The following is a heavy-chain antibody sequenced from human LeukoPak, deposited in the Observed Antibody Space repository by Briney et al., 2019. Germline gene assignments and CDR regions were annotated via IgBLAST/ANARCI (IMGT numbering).Heavy chain of an antibody. V-gene: IGHV4-39*01. CDR2: IYYSGTT. CDR1: GGSISSNGPY. J-gene: IGHJ4*02. D-gene: IGHD6-19*01. CDR3: ARHETYSSGWVDY. Sequence: PSETLSLTCTVSGGSISSNGPYWGWIRQPPGKGLERIGIIYYSGTTYYNPSLKSRVTISVDTSKNQFSLMLSSVTAADTAVYYCARHETYSSGWVDYWGQGTLVTVS.